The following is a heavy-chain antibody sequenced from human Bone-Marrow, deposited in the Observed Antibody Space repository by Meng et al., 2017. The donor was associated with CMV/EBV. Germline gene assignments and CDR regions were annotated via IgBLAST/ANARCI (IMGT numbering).Heavy chain of an antibody. J-gene: IGHJ6*02. V-gene: IGHV3-23*01. D-gene: IGHD5/OR15-5a*01. CDR1: GFTFSSHA. CDR3: ARVRGSVRGVYYYYGMDV. Sequence: GGSLRLSCVASGFTFSSHAMSWVRQAPGKGLEWVSGFSRNGEGTYYADSVRGRFTISRDISKNTLYLQMNSLRAEDTAVYYCARVRGSVRGVYYYYGMDVWGQGTTVTVSS. CDR2: FSRNGEGT.